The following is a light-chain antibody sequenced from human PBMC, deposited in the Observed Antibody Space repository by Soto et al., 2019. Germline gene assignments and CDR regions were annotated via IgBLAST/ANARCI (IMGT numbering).Light chain of an antibody. J-gene: IGKJ1*01. V-gene: IGKV3-11*01. CDR2: DAS. Sequence: EIMLTQSPGTLSLSPGERATLSCRASQSVSSSYLAWYQQKPGQAPRLLIYDASNRATGIPARFSGSGSGTDFTLTISSLEPEDFAVYYCQQRSNWPPTWTFGQGTKVDIK. CDR1: QSVSSSY. CDR3: QQRSNWPPTWT.